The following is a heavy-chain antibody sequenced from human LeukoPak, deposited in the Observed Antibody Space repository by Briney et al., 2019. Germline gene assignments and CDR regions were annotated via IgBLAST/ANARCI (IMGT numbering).Heavy chain of an antibody. CDR1: GDSVSSNSAA. CDR3: ARGIRVGSLTTVTPRWFDP. J-gene: IGHJ5*02. Sequence: SQTLSLTCAISGDSVSSNSAAWNWIRQSPSRGLEWLGRTYYRSKWYNDYAVSVKSRITINPDTSKNQFSLQLNSVTPEDTAVYYCARGIRVGSLTTVTPRWFDPWGQGTLVTVSS. V-gene: IGHV6-1*01. CDR2: TYYRSKWYN. D-gene: IGHD4-17*01.